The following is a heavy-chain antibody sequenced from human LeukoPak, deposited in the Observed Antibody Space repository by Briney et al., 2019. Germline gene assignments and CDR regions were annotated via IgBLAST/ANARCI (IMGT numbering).Heavy chain of an antibody. Sequence: GGSLRLSCAASGFAFSSYAISWVRQAPGKGLEWVSSISGSGGSTYYADSVKGRFAISRDNFKNTLYLQMNSLRVEDTAVYYCAKDRGRYSYGSVDYWGQGTLVTVSS. J-gene: IGHJ4*02. V-gene: IGHV3-23*01. CDR1: GFAFSSYA. CDR2: ISGSGGST. D-gene: IGHD5-12*01. CDR3: AKDRGRYSYGSVDY.